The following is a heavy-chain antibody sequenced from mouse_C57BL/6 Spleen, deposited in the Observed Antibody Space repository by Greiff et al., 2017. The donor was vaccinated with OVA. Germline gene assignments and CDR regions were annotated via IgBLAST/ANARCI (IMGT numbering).Heavy chain of an antibody. Sequence: EVKLMESEGGLVQPGSSMKLSCTASGFTFSDYYMAWVRQVPEKGLEWVANINYDGSSTYYLDSLKSRFIISRDNAKNILYLQMSSLKSEDTATYYCARGGGYDEGEGYAMDYWGQGTSVTVSS. D-gene: IGHD3-2*02. CDR1: GFTFSDYY. V-gene: IGHV5-16*01. CDR3: ARGGGYDEGEGYAMDY. CDR2: INYDGSST. J-gene: IGHJ4*01.